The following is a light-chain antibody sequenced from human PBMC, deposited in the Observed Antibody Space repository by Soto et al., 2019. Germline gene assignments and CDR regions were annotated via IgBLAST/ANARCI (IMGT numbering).Light chain of an antibody. CDR2: DVS. V-gene: IGLV2-14*01. J-gene: IGLJ2*01. CDR3: SSYTSSSTLE. Sequence: QSALTQPASVSGSPGQSITISCTGTSSDVGGYNYVSWYQQHPGKAPKLMIYDVSNRPSGVSNRFSGSKSGNTASLTISGLQAEDEADYCCSSYTSSSTLEFGGGTKLTVL. CDR1: SSDVGGYNY.